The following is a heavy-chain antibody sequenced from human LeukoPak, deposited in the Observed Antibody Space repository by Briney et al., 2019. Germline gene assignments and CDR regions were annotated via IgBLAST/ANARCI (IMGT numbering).Heavy chain of an antibody. D-gene: IGHD1-26*01. J-gene: IGHJ6*03. CDR3: ARLSVIVGAALEYYYYYMDV. V-gene: IGHV4-34*01. CDR2: SNDSGGT. CDR1: GGSISSYY. Sequence: PSETLSLTCTVSGGSISSYYWSWIRQPPGKRLEWVRESNDSGGTNYNPSLKSRVTISADKSKNQVSLKLTSVTAADTAVYYCARLSVIVGAALEYYYYYMDVWGQGTTVTVSS.